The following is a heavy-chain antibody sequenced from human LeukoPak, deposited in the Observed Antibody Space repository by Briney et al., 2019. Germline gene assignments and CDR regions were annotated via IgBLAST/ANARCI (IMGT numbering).Heavy chain of an antibody. J-gene: IGHJ4*02. D-gene: IGHD2-2*01. CDR2: IGGSGGGT. V-gene: IGHV3-23*01. CDR1: GFTFDIYG. CDR3: ATSFSTPANY. Sequence: PGGSLRLSCSASGFTFDIYGMNWVRQAPGKGLEWVSTIGGSGGGTYYADSVKGRFTISRDNSKNTLYLQMNSLRAEDTAVYYCATSFSTPANYWGQGTLVTVSS.